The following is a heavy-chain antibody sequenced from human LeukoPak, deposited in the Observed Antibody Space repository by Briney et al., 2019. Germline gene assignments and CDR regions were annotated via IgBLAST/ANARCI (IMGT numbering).Heavy chain of an antibody. V-gene: IGHV4-59*01. CDR1: GGSFSGYY. Sequence: PSETLSLTCAVYGGSFSGYYWTWIRQPPGKGLEWIGYVDHTGSTNFNPSLNGRVSISRDTSKNLFSLRLRSVTAADTAVYFCARGRVSSSTWYSTYYYYFYMDVWGKGTTVTVSS. CDR2: VDHTGST. J-gene: IGHJ6*03. D-gene: IGHD1-1*01. CDR3: ARGRVSSSTWYSTYYYYFYMDV.